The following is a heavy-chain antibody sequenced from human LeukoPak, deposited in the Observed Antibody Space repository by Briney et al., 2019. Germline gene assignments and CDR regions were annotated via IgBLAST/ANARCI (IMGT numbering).Heavy chain of an antibody. V-gene: IGHV4-39*01. CDR2: IYYSGST. Sequence: PSETLSLTCTVSGGSISSSSYYWGWIRQPPGKGLEWIGSIYYSGSTYYNPSLKSRVTISVDTSKNQFSLKLSSVTAADTAVYYCARSFNYYDSSGPIIPIRAFDIWGQGTMVTVSS. J-gene: IGHJ3*02. CDR3: ARSFNYYDSSGPIIPIRAFDI. D-gene: IGHD3-22*01. CDR1: GGSISSSSYY.